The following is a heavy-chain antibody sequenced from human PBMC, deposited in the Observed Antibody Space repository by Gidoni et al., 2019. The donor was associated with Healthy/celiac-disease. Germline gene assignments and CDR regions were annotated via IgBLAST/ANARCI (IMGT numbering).Heavy chain of an antibody. V-gene: IGHV3-30-3*01. CDR3: AREGVVPYSSSWLRFSDYYYYGMDV. CDR2: ISYDGSNK. J-gene: IGHJ6*02. CDR1: GFTFSSYA. Sequence: QVQLVESGGGVVKPGRSLRLSCAASGFTFSSYAMHWVRLAPGKGLEWVAVISYDGSNKYYADSVKGRFTISRDNSKNTLYLQMNSLRAEDTAVYYCAREGVVPYSSSWLRFSDYYYYGMDVWGQGTTVTVSS. D-gene: IGHD6-13*01.